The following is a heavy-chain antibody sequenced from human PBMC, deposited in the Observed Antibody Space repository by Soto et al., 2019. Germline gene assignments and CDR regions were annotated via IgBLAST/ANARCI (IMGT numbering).Heavy chain of an antibody. V-gene: IGHV5-51*01. D-gene: IGHD6-13*01. CDR1: AYSFSTYW. J-gene: IGHJ4*02. CDR3: ATWRGSSWFDY. Sequence: GESLKISCKGSAYSFSTYWIAWVRQTPGKGLEWMGSIFFGASKTRYSPSFEGQVTISADKSISTAYLQWSSLKASDTGIYYCATWRGSSWFDYWGQGSLVTVSS. CDR2: IFFGASKT.